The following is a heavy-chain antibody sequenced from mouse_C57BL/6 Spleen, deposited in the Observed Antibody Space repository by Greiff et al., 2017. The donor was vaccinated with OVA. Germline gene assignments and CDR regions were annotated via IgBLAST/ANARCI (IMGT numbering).Heavy chain of an antibody. CDR1: GYTFTSYW. CDR3: ARLEDYYGSLYWYFDV. D-gene: IGHD1-1*01. Sequence: QVQLQQPGAELVRPGTSVKLSCKASGYTFTSYWMHWVKQRPGQGLEWIGVIDPSNSYTNYNQKFKGKATLTVDTSSSTAYMQLSSLTSEDSAVYYWARLEDYYGSLYWYFDVWGTGTTVTVSS. J-gene: IGHJ1*03. V-gene: IGHV1-59*01. CDR2: IDPSNSYT.